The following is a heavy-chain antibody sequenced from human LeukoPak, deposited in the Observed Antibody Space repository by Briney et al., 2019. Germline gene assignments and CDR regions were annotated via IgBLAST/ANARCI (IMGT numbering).Heavy chain of an antibody. CDR3: ARAGVNYDILTGPSYDY. D-gene: IGHD3-9*01. J-gene: IGHJ4*02. V-gene: IGHV1-69*13. Sequence: SVKDSCKACGGTFSSYAISWVRQAPGQGLEWMGGIIPIFGTANYAQKFQGRVTITADESTSTAYMELSSLRSEDTAVYYCARAGVNYDILTGPSYDYWGQGTLVTVSS. CDR2: IIPIFGTA. CDR1: GGTFSSYA.